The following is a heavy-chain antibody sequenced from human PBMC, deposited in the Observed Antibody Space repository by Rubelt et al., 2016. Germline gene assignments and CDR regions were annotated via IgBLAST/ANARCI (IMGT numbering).Heavy chain of an antibody. CDR2: INHSGST. CDR3: ARGGRIDY. J-gene: IGHJ4*02. V-gene: IGHV4-34*01. CDR1: GGSFSGYY. D-gene: IGHD1-26*01. Sequence: QVQLQQWGAGLLKPSETLSLTCAVYGGSFSGYYWSWIRQPPGKGLEWIGEINHSGSTNYNPSLKSRLTISVDTSKNQFSLKLSSVTAADTAVYYCARGGRIDYWGQGTLVTVSS.